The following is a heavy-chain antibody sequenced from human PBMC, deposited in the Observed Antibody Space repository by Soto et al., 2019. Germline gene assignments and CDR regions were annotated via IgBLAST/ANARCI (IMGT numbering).Heavy chain of an antibody. D-gene: IGHD6-6*01. CDR3: ARDFSSSSNYYYGMDV. Sequence: GASVKVSCKASGGTFSSYAISWVLQSPLQWLEWMGGIIPIFGTANYAQKFQGRVTITADESTSTAYMELSSLRSEDTAVYYCARDFSSSSNYYYGMDVWGQGTTVTVSS. CDR2: IIPIFGTA. V-gene: IGHV1-69*13. CDR1: GGTFSSYA. J-gene: IGHJ6*02.